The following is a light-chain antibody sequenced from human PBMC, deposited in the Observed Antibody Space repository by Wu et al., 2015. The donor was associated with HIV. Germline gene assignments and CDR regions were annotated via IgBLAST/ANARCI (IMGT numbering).Light chain of an antibody. Sequence: EIVLTQSPGTLSLSPGERVTLSCRASQSVPNSQLAWYQQKPGQPPRLLLYDASSRATGIPDRFSGSGSGTDFTLTIRRLEPEDFAVYYCQQYGGSPPHTFGQGTKLEIK. CDR1: QSVPNSQ. V-gene: IGKV3-20*01. J-gene: IGKJ2*01. CDR2: DAS. CDR3: QQYGGSPPHT.